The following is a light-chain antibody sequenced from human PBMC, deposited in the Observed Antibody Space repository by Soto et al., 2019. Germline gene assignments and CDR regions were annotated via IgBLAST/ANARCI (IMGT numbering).Light chain of an antibody. CDR2: AAS. CDR1: QGIRND. V-gene: IGKV1-39*01. J-gene: IGKJ1*01. CDR3: QQSYSTPCT. Sequence: IQMTQSPATLFVSVGDRVTITCRASQGIRNDLGWYQQKPGTAPKLLIYAASTLQSGVPSRFSGSGSGTDFTLTISSLQAEDFAAYYCQQSYSTPCTFGQGTKVDIK.